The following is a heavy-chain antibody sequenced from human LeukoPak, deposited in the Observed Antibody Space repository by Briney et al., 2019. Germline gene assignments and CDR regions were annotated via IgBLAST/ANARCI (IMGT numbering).Heavy chain of an antibody. J-gene: IGHJ3*02. V-gene: IGHV4-59*01. CDR3: ARVYDSSGYPIGAFDI. D-gene: IGHD3-22*01. CDR2: IYYSGST. CDR1: GGSISSYY. Sequence: SETLSLTCTVSGGSISSYYWSWIRQPPGKGLEWIGYIYYSGSTNYNPSLKGRVTISVDTSKNQFSLKLSSVTAADTAVYYCARVYDSSGYPIGAFDIWGQGTMVTVSS.